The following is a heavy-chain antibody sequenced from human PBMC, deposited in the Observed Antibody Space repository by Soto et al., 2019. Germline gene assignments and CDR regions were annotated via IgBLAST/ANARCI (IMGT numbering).Heavy chain of an antibody. CDR2: ISVSSTYA. D-gene: IGHD3-10*01. Sequence: QVQLLESGGGLVKPGGSLRLSCAASGFTFSDYYMSWIRQAPGKGLECVAYISVSSTYANYADSVEGRFTISRDNAANSLFLQMNSLCANDTDVYYCARGGRYYSSEKPANFDYWGQGALVTVSS. V-gene: IGHV3-11*05. CDR1: GFTFSDYY. CDR3: ARGGRYYSSEKPANFDY. J-gene: IGHJ4*02.